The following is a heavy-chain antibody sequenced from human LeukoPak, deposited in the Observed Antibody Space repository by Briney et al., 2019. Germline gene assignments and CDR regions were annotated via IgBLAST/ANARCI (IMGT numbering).Heavy chain of an antibody. V-gene: IGHV1-8*01. D-gene: IGHD6-13*01. Sequence: GASVKVSCKASGYTFTSYDINWVRQATGQGLEWMGWMNPNSGNTGYVQKFQGRVTMTRNTSISTAYMELSSLRSEDTAVYYCARAKVPGIAAAGTYYGMDVWGQGTTVTVSS. CDR1: GYTFTSYD. J-gene: IGHJ6*02. CDR3: ARAKVPGIAAAGTYYGMDV. CDR2: MNPNSGNT.